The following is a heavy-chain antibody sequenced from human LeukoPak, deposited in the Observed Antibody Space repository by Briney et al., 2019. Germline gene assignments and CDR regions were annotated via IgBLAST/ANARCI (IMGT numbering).Heavy chain of an antibody. Sequence: GGSLRLSCAASGFAFSTYWMHWVRQAPGKGLVWVSRISTDGSSTFYADSVKGRFTVSRDNAKNTLYLQMDSLRAEDTAMYYCATGRGTPPGFWGQGALVTVSS. CDR1: GFAFSTYW. J-gene: IGHJ4*02. D-gene: IGHD1-26*01. V-gene: IGHV3-74*01. CDR2: ISTDGSST. CDR3: ATGRGTPPGF.